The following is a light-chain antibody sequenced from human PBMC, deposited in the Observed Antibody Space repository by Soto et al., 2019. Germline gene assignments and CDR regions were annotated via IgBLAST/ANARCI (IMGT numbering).Light chain of an antibody. CDR1: QTISSW. V-gene: IGKV1-5*03. Sequence: EIQMTQYPNSLSVSVGRRITITCRASQTISSWLAWYQQKPGKAPKLLIYKASTLKSGVPSRFSGSGSGTEFTLTISSLQPDDVAPYYCQQYNSYCQTFGQGAKVDIK. J-gene: IGKJ1*01. CDR2: KAS. CDR3: QQYNSYCQT.